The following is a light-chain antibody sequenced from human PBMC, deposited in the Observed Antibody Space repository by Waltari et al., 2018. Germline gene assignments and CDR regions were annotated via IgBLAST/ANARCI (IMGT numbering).Light chain of an antibody. CDR3: QQYNSYSLLT. V-gene: IGKV1-5*03. CDR2: KAS. Sequence: DIQMTQSPSTLSASVGDRVTITCRASQSISNWLAWYQQKPGKAPKLLIYKASTLESGVPSRFSGSGSGTEFTLTISSLQPDDFATYYCQQYNSYSLLTFG. CDR1: QSISNW. J-gene: IGKJ4*01.